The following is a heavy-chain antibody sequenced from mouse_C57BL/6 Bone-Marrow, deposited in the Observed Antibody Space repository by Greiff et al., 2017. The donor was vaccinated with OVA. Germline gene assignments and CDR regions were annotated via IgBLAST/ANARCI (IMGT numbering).Heavy chain of an antibody. Sequence: QVQLQQPGAELVKPGASVKLSCKASGYTFTSYWMHWVKQRPGQGLEWIARIYPGSGNTYYNEKFKGKATLTAEKSSSTAYMQLSSLTSEDSAVYFCARRGHYYGSSSFAYWGQGTLVTVSA. D-gene: IGHD1-1*01. CDR1: GYTFTSYW. CDR2: IYPGSGNT. V-gene: IGHV1-76*01. CDR3: ARRGHYYGSSSFAY. J-gene: IGHJ3*01.